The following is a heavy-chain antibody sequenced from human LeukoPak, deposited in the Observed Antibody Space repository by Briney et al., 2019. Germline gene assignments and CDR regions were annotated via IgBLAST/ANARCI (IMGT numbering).Heavy chain of an antibody. CDR3: ARGESTVVTGRAAHY. Sequence: ASVKVSCKASGYTFTTYYMHWVRQAPGQGLEWMGWINPNSGGTNYAQKFQGRVTLTRDTSITTAYMELSRLRSDDTAVYYCARGESTVVTGRAAHYWGQGTLVTVSS. J-gene: IGHJ4*02. V-gene: IGHV1-2*02. CDR2: INPNSGGT. CDR1: GYTFTTYY. D-gene: IGHD4-23*01.